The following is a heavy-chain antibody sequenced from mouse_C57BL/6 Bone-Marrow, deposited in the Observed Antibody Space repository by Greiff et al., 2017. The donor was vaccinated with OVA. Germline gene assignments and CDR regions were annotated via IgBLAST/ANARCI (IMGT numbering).Heavy chain of an antibody. Sequence: QVQLQQPGAELVKPGASVTLSCKASGYTFTSYWMQWVKQRPGQGLEWIGEIDPSDSYPNYNQKFKGKATLTVDTSSSTAYMQLSSLTSEYSAVYYSARTTTVVNYWGQGTTLTVSS. CDR2: IDPSDSYP. J-gene: IGHJ2*01. CDR3: ARTTTVVNY. D-gene: IGHD1-1*01. V-gene: IGHV1-50*01. CDR1: GYTFTSYW.